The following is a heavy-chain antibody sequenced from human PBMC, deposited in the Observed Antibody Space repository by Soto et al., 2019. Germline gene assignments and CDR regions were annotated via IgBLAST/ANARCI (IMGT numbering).Heavy chain of an antibody. Sequence: EVQLLESGGGLVQPGGSLRLSCAASGFTFNNYAMSWVRQAPGKGLEWVSGISGSGGNTYYADSVEGRFTISRDNSKNALYLQINGLRAEDTAVYYCAKDRKGSITATGRAFDSWGQGTLVTVSS. V-gene: IGHV3-23*01. CDR3: AKDRKGSITATGRAFDS. J-gene: IGHJ4*02. CDR2: ISGSGGNT. CDR1: GFTFNNYA. D-gene: IGHD6-13*01.